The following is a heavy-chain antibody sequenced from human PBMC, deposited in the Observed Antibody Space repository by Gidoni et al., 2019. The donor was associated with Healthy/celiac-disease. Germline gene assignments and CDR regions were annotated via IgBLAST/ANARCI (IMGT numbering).Heavy chain of an antibody. D-gene: IGHD6-13*01. Sequence: QVQLVQSGAEVKKPGASVKVSCKASGYTFTGYYMHWVRQAPGQGLEWMGWINPNSGGTNYAQKFQGWVTMTRDTSISTAYMELSRLRSDDTAVYYCARGLFPPEYAAAVDYYYYGMDVWGQGTTVTVSS. CDR3: ARGLFPPEYAAAVDYYYYGMDV. V-gene: IGHV1-2*04. J-gene: IGHJ6*02. CDR2: INPNSGGT. CDR1: GYTFTGYY.